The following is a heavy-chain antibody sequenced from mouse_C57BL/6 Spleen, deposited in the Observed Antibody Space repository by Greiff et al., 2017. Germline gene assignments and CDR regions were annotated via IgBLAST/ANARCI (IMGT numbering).Heavy chain of an antibody. CDR1: GYSFTSYY. Sequence: LQESGPELVKPGASVKISCKASGYSFTSYYIHWVKQRPGQGLEWIGWIYPGSGNTKYNEKFKGKATLTADTSSSTAYMQLSSLTSEDSAVYYCARSDYYGNPFDYWGQGTTLTVSS. V-gene: IGHV1-66*01. J-gene: IGHJ2*01. CDR3: ARSDYYGNPFDY. CDR2: IYPGSGNT. D-gene: IGHD2-1*01.